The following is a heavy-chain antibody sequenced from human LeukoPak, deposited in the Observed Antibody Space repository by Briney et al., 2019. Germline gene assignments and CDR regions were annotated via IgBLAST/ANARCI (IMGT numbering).Heavy chain of an antibody. D-gene: IGHD6-19*01. CDR2: IYVGGSA. Sequence: GGSLRLSCAASGFTVSNNYMSWVRQTPGKGLEWVSVIYVGGSAYYADSVKGRFTISGDSSKNTLYLQMNSLRAEDTAVYYCARLPGYSSGWYSVFAFDYWGQGTLVTVSS. J-gene: IGHJ4*02. V-gene: IGHV3-53*01. CDR1: GFTVSNNY. CDR3: ARLPGYSSGWYSVFAFDY.